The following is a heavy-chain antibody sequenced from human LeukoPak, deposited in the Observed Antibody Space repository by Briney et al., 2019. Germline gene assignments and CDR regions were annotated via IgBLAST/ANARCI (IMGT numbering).Heavy chain of an antibody. CDR3: ARVRRGPDSSGYYEHALGY. J-gene: IGHJ4*02. V-gene: IGHV3-21*01. CDR2: ISSSSSYI. D-gene: IGHD3-22*01. Sequence: GGSLRLSCAASGFTFSSYSMNWVRQAPGKGLEWVSSISSSSSYIYYADSVKGRFTISRDNAKNSLYLQMNSLRAEDTAVYYCARVRRGPDSSGYYEHALGYWGQGTLVTVSS. CDR1: GFTFSSYS.